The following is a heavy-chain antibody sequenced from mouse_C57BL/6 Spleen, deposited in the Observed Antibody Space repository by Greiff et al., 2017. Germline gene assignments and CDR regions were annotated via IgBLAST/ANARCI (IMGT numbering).Heavy chain of an antibody. Sequence: QVQLQQSGTELVKPGASVTLSCKASGYTFTSYWMHWVKQRPGQGLEWIGTINPSTGGTNYNEKFKSKATLTVDKSSSTAYMQLSSLTSEDSAVYYCAREGELGPWFAYWGQGTLVTVSA. CDR1: GYTFTSYW. V-gene: IGHV1-53*01. CDR3: AREGELGPWFAY. J-gene: IGHJ3*01. CDR2: INPSTGGT. D-gene: IGHD4-1*01.